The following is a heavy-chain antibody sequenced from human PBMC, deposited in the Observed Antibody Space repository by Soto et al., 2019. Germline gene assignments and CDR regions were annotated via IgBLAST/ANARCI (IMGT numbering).Heavy chain of an antibody. D-gene: IGHD6-13*01. V-gene: IGHV4-59*01. CDR2: VYYTGST. J-gene: IGHJ4*02. Sequence: PSETLSLTCSVSGGSISGSYWSWIRQSPGKGLEWLGYVYYTGSTNYSPSLRSRVSISVDTSKNEFSLRLSSVTAEDTAVCFCVRSVAVPGAHIDYWGQGTQVTVSS. CDR1: GGSISGSY. CDR3: VRSVAVPGAHIDY.